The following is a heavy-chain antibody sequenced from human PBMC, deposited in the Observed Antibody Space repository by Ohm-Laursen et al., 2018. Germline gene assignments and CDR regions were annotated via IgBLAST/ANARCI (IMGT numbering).Heavy chain of an antibody. D-gene: IGHD3-10*01. CDR2: ISSDGNDK. CDR1: GFIFSAYG. V-gene: IGHV3-30*03. CDR3: ARESLVREIIYSGGMDV. J-gene: IGHJ6*02. Sequence: SLRLSCTASGFIFSAYGMHWVRQAPGKGLEWVAVISSDGNDKHHADSVKGRFTISRDNSKNTLYLQMNSLRAEDTAVYYCARESLVREIIYSGGMDVWGQGTTVTVSS.